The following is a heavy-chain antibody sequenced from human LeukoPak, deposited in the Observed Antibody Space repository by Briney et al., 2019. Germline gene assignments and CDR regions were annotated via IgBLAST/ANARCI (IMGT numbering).Heavy chain of an antibody. Sequence: GGSLRLSCAASHFTFTNRWMNWVRQAPGKGLEWVGRIASNTDGGTTDYAAPVKGRFTISRDDSKNALYLQMNSLKTEDTALYYCTTRTTTTIYWGQGPLVTVSS. D-gene: IGHD1-7*01. CDR2: IASNTDGGTT. CDR3: TTRTTTTIY. CDR1: HFTFTNRW. V-gene: IGHV3-15*07. J-gene: IGHJ4*02.